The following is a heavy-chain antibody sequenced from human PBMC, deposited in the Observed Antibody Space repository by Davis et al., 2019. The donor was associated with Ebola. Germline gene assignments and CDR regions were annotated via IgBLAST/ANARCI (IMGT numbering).Heavy chain of an antibody. CDR2: IYYSGST. CDR1: GVSISSYY. Sequence: SETLSLTCTVSGVSISSYYWSWIRQPPGKGLEWIGSIYYSGSTYYNPSLKSRVTISVDTSKNQFSLKLSSVTAADTAVYYCARVIVGTAWFDPWGQGTLVTVSS. CDR3: ARVIVGTAWFDP. J-gene: IGHJ5*02. V-gene: IGHV4-59*12. D-gene: IGHD1-26*01.